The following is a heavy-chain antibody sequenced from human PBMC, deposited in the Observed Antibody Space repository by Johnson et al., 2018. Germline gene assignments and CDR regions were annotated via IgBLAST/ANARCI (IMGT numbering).Heavy chain of an antibody. CDR3: AALSTLGGVIAISY. V-gene: IGHV3-15*07. J-gene: IGHJ4*02. CDR1: GFNFRDTW. D-gene: IGHD3-16*02. CDR2: IKSKISGGTT. Sequence: QLVESGGGLVKPGVSLRLSCAASGFNFRDTWMDWVRQAPGMGLEWVGRIKSKISGGTTDFAAPVKGRFTMSRDDSTNTVYLQMNSLKTEDVGVYYCAALSTLGGVIAISYWGRGTLVTVSS.